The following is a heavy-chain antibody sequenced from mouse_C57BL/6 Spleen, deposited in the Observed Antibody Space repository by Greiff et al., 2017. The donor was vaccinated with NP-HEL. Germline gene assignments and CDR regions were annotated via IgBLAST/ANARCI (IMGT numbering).Heavy chain of an antibody. J-gene: IGHJ1*03. CDR1: GFTFTDYY. Sequence: EVKLVESGGGLVQPGGSLSLSCAASGFTFTDYYMSWVRQPPGKALEWLGFIRNKANGYTTEYSASVKGRFTISRDNSQSILYLQMNALRAEDSATYYCASHYSNYWYFDVWGTGTTVTVSS. CDR2: IRNKANGYTT. D-gene: IGHD2-5*01. V-gene: IGHV7-3*01. CDR3: ASHYSNYWYFDV.